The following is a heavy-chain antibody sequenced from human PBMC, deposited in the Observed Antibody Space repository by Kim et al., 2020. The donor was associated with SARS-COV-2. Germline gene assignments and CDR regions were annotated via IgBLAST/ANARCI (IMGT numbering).Heavy chain of an antibody. CDR3: ARDVMGGWFDP. CDR1: GFTFSSYE. CDR2: ISSSGSTI. V-gene: IGHV3-48*03. J-gene: IGHJ5*02. Sequence: GGSLRLSCAASGFTFSSYEMNWVRQAPGKGLEWVSYISSSGSTIYYADSVKGRFTISRDNAKNSLYLQMNSLRAEDTAVYYCARDVMGGWFDPWGQGTLVTVSS.